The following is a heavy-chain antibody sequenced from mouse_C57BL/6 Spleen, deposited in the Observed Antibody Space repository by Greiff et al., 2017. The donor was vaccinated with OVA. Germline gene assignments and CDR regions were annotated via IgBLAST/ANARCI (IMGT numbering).Heavy chain of an antibody. Sequence: VQLQQSGAELMKPGASVKLSCKATGYTFTGYWIEWVKQRPGHGLEWIGEILPGSGSTNYNEKFKGKATFTADTSSNTAYMQLSSLTTEDSAIYFCSVYSNFIYWYFDVWGTGTTVTVSS. J-gene: IGHJ1*03. D-gene: IGHD2-5*01. CDR1: GYTFTGYW. V-gene: IGHV1-9*01. CDR3: SVYSNFIYWYFDV. CDR2: ILPGSGST.